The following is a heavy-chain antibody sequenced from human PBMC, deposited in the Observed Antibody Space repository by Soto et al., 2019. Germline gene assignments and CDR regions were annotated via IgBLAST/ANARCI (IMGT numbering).Heavy chain of an antibody. CDR3: ARGSGPTVMDY. V-gene: IGHV4-59*01. D-gene: IGHD4-17*01. CDR1: GGSISSYY. J-gene: IGHJ4*02. CDR2: IYYSGST. Sequence: SETLSLTCTVSGGSISSYYWSWIRQPPGKGLEWIGYIYYSGSTNYNPSLKSRVTISVDTSKNQFSLKLSSVTAADTAVYYCARGSGPTVMDYWGQGTLVTVSS.